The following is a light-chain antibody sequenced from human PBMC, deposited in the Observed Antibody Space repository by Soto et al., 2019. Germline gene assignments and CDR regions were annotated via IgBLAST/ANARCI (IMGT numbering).Light chain of an antibody. CDR1: QSVSSN. V-gene: IGKV3-20*01. CDR3: QKYGSPLGT. Sequence: EIVMTQSPATLSVSPGERATLSCRASQSVSSNLAWYQQKPGQAPSLLIYGASKRATGIADRFRGSGSGTDFTLIISRLEPEDFAVYWCQKYGSPLGTFGQGTKV. J-gene: IGKJ1*01. CDR2: GAS.